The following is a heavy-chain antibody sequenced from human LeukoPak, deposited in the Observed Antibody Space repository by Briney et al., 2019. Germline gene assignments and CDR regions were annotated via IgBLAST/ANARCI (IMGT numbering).Heavy chain of an antibody. J-gene: IGHJ4*02. Sequence: SETLSLTCTVSGYSISSGYYWGWIRQPPGKGLEWIGSIYHSGSTYYNPSLKSRVTISVDTSKNQFSLKLSSVTAADTAVYYCARDDYCSSTSRYPRWGQGTLVTVSS. CDR3: ARDDYCSSTSRYPR. V-gene: IGHV4-38-2*02. CDR2: IYHSGST. CDR1: GYSISSGYY. D-gene: IGHD2-2*01.